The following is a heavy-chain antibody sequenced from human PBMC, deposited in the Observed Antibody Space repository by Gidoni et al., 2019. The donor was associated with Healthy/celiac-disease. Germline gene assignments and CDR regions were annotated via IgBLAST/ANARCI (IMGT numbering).Heavy chain of an antibody. D-gene: IGHD6-13*01. CDR3: ARVRGSSWLSGLAEYFQH. Sequence: EVQLVEYGGGVVRPGGSLRRDCAAAGCSVDDDGRSWVRQAPGKGRGLVSVITWSGVSTVYADSVKGRFTISRDNAKNSLYLQMTRLRADVTALYYCARVRGSSWLSGLAEYFQHCGQGTLVTVSS. J-gene: IGHJ1*01. CDR1: GCSVDDDG. V-gene: IGHV3-20*04. CDR2: ITWSGVST.